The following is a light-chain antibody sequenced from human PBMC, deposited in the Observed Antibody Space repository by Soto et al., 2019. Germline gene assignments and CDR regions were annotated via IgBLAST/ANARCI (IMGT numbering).Light chain of an antibody. Sequence: QSVLTQPASVSGSPGQSITISCTGTSSDVGGYNYVSWYQQHPGKAPKLMIYEVSNRPSGVSYRFSGSKSGNTASLTISGLQAEDEADYYCSSYTSGSTSWVFGGGTKLTVL. V-gene: IGLV2-14*01. J-gene: IGLJ3*02. CDR3: SSYTSGSTSWV. CDR2: EVS. CDR1: SSDVGGYNY.